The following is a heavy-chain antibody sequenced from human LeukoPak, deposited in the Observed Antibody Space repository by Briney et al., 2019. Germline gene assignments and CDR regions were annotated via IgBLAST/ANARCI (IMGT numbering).Heavy chain of an antibody. CDR1: GVSISSVSYY. D-gene: IGHD3-3*01. Sequence: SETLSLTCTVSGVSISSVSYYWDWIRQPPGKGLEWIGSIYYSGSTYYNPSLKSRVTISVDTSKNQFSLKLSSVTAADTAVYYCARDGARTYDFWSGYYTYYFDYWGQGTLATVSS. J-gene: IGHJ4*02. CDR2: IYYSGST. CDR3: ARDGARTYDFWSGYYTYYFDY. V-gene: IGHV4-39*07.